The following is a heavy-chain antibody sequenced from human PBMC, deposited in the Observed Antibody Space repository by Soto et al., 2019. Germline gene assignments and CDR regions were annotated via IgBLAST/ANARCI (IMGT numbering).Heavy chain of an antibody. CDR3: AKNLPRTRRFDS. J-gene: IGHJ4*02. V-gene: IGHV4-39*01. Sequence: SETVSLTCSLSGASITSTTYFWAWIRQPPGKGLEWGGSIYYSGKTHYNRSLKSRATISVDRSRNQFSLQVTSVTAADTAVYYCAKNLPRTRRFDSWGQGTVVT. CDR2: IYYSGKT. CDR1: GASITSTTYF.